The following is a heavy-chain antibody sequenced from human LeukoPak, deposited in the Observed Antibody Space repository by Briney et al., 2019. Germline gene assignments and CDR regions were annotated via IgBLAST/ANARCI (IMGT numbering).Heavy chain of an antibody. V-gene: IGHV4-34*01. CDR2: ISHSGST. CDR3: ARLTYYYGMDV. Sequence: PSETLSLTCAVYGGSFSGYYWSWIRQPPGKGLEWIGEISHSGSTNYNPSLKSRVTISVDTSKNQFSLKLSSVTAADTAVYYRARLTYYYGMDVWGQGTTVTVSS. CDR1: GGSFSGYY. J-gene: IGHJ6*02.